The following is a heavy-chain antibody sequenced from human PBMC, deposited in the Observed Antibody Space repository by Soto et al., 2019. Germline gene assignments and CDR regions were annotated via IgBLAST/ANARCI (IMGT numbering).Heavy chain of an antibody. CDR1: GFTFSSYG. CDR2: IWYDGSNK. V-gene: IGHV3-33*01. J-gene: IGHJ4*02. CDR3: ARVGYADYPLEY. Sequence: SLRLSCAASGFTFSSYGMHWVRQAPGKELEWVAVIWYDGSNKYYADSVKGRFTISRDNSKNTLYLQMNSLRAEDTALYYCARVGYADYPLEYWGQGTLVTVSS. D-gene: IGHD4-17*01.